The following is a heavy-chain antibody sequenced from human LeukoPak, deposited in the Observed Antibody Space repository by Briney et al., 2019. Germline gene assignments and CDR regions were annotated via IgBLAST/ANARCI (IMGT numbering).Heavy chain of an antibody. CDR3: ARDYDYVWGSYRYPYYYGMDV. Sequence: GGSLRLSCAASGFTFSSYSMNWVRQAPGKGLEWVSSISSSSSYIYYADSVKGRFTISRDNAKNSLYLQMNSLRAEDTAVYYCARDYDYVWGSYRYPYYYGMDVWGQGTTVTVSS. CDR1: GFTFSSYS. J-gene: IGHJ6*02. V-gene: IGHV3-21*01. D-gene: IGHD3-16*02. CDR2: ISSSSSYI.